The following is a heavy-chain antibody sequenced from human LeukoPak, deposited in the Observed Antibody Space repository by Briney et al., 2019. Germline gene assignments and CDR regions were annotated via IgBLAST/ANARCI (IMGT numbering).Heavy chain of an antibody. Sequence: ASVKVSCKASGYTFTSYYMHWVRQAPGQGLEWMGIINPSGGSTIYAQKFQGRVTMTRDTSTSTVYMELGSLRSEDTAVYYCARVAVPRTFDYWGQGTLVTVSS. V-gene: IGHV1-46*03. D-gene: IGHD6-19*01. CDR3: ARVAVPRTFDY. J-gene: IGHJ4*02. CDR2: INPSGGST. CDR1: GYTFTSYY.